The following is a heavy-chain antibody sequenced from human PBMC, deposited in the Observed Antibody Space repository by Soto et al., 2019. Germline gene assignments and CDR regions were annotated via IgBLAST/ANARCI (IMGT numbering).Heavy chain of an antibody. J-gene: IGHJ4*02. CDR3: TSGGYSYGWGY. CDR2: INSDGSAS. Sequence: VQLVESGGGLGQPGGSLRLSCVGSGFTFSSYWMHWVRQVPGKGPVWVSRINSDGSASSYADFVKGRFTVSRDNAKNTLYLEMNSLSAEDTAVYYLTSGGYSYGWGYWGQGTLVTVSS. V-gene: IGHV3-74*01. D-gene: IGHD5-18*01. CDR1: GFTFSSYW.